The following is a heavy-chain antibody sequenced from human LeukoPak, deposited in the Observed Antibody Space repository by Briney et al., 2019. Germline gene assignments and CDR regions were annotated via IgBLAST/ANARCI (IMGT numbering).Heavy chain of an antibody. CDR1: GYTFTRYY. CDR3: ARAQRIVGATTGAFDI. CDR2: INPNSGGT. Sequence: ASVKVSCKASGYTFTRYYMHWVRQAPGQGLEWMGWINPNSGGTNYAQKFQGRVTMTSDTSISTAYMELSRLRSDDTAVYYCARAQRIVGATTGAFDIWGQGTMVTVSS. V-gene: IGHV1-2*02. D-gene: IGHD1-26*01. J-gene: IGHJ3*02.